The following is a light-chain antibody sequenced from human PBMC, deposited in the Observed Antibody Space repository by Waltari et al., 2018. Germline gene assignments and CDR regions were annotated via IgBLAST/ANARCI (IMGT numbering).Light chain of an antibody. V-gene: IGLV2-14*03. J-gene: IGLJ3*02. CDR3: SSYTTSSTWV. CDR1: SSDVGGYKF. Sequence: QSALTQPASVSGSPGQSITISCTGTSSDVGGYKFVSWYQQHPGKAPKLMIFDVNNRPSGVSNRFSGSKSGNTASLTISGLQPEDEADYYCSSYTTSSTWVFGGGTK. CDR2: DVN.